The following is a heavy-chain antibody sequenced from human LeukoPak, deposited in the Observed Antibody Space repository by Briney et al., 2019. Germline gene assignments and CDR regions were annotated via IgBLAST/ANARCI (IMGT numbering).Heavy chain of an antibody. CDR2: TRYDGNKK. D-gene: IGHD3-10*02. J-gene: IGHJ6*04. CDR1: GFPFSTYG. Sequence: GGSLRLSCAASGFPFSTYGMHWVRQAPGKGLEWVAFTRYDGNKKDYADSVKGRFTISRDNAKNSLYLQMNSLRAEDTAVYYCAELGITMIGGVWGKGTTVTISS. V-gene: IGHV3-30*02. CDR3: AELGITMIGGV.